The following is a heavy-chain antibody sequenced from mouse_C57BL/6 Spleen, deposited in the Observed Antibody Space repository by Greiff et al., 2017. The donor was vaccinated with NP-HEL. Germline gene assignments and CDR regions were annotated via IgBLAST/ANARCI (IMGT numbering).Heavy chain of an antibody. CDR1: GYTFTSYW. V-gene: IGHV1-52*01. Sequence: QVQLQQPGAELVRPGSSVKLSCKASGYTFTSYWMHWVKQRPIQGLEWIGNIDPSDSETHYNQKFKDKATLTVDKSSSTAYMQLSSLTSEDSAVYYCARFSSYDYYAMDYWGQGTSVTVSS. D-gene: IGHD1-1*01. CDR3: ARFSSYDYYAMDY. J-gene: IGHJ4*01. CDR2: IDPSDSET.